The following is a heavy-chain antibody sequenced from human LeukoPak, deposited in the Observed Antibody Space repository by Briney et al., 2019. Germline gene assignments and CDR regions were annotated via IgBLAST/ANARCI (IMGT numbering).Heavy chain of an antibody. V-gene: IGHV4-38-2*02. J-gene: IGHJ5*02. CDR2: IYPSGTT. CDR3: ARAYSTSWYFNWFDP. CDR1: GYSISSGYY. D-gene: IGHD6-13*01. Sequence: SETLSLTCTVSGYSISSGYYWGWIRPPPGKGLEWIGNIYPSGTTYYNPSLKTRVTISVDTSKNQFSLKLSSVTAADTAVYFCARAYSTSWYFNWFDPWGQGTLVTVSS.